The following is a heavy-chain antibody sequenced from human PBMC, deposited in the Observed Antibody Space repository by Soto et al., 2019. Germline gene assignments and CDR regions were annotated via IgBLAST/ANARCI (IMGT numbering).Heavy chain of an antibody. V-gene: IGHV1-58*02. J-gene: IGHJ6*02. CDR3: AAPIPWSSTSCYGYYYYYGMDV. Sequence: QMQLVQSGPEVKKPGTSVKVSCKASGFTFTSSAMQWVRQARGQRLEWIGWIVVGSGNTNYAQKFQERVTITRDMSTSAAYMERRSLRSEDTAVYYCAAPIPWSSTSCYGYYYYYGMDVWGQGTTVTVSS. CDR2: IVVGSGNT. CDR1: GFTFTSSA. D-gene: IGHD2-2*01.